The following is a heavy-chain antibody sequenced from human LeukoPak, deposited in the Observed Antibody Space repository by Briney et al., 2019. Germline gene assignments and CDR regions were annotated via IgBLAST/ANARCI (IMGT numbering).Heavy chain of an antibody. Sequence: SETLSLTCTVSGGSISSGGYYWSWIRQHPGKGLEWIGYIYYSGSTYYNPSLKSRVTISVDTSKNQFSLKLSSVTAADTAVYYCARDILSYSYYMDIWGKGTTVTVSS. CDR3: ARDILSYSYYMDI. CDR1: GGSISSGGYY. V-gene: IGHV4-61*08. J-gene: IGHJ6*03. CDR2: IYYSGST. D-gene: IGHD3-10*01.